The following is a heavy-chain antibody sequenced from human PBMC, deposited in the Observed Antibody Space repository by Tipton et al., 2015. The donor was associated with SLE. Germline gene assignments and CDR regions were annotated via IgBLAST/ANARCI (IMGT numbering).Heavy chain of an antibody. Sequence: QLVQSGAEVKKPGASVKVSCKASGYTFTSYGISWVRQAPGQGLEWMGWISAYNGNTNYAQKLQGRVTMTTDTSTSKAYMELRSLRSDDTAVYYCARGGGLLWFGELARWFDPWGQGTLVTVSS. CDR2: ISAYNGNT. CDR1: GYTFTSYG. D-gene: IGHD3-10*01. V-gene: IGHV1-18*04. CDR3: ARGGGLLWFGELARWFDP. J-gene: IGHJ5*02.